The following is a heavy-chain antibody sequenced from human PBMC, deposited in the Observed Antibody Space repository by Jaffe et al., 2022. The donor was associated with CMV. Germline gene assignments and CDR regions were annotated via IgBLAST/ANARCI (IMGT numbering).Heavy chain of an antibody. CDR3: ARGGYDILTGYTYYFDY. J-gene: IGHJ4*02. V-gene: IGHV3-48*03. CDR2: ISSSGSTI. D-gene: IGHD3-9*01. CDR1: GFTFSSYE. Sequence: EVQLVESGGGLVQPGGSLRLSCAASGFTFSSYEMNWVRQAPGKGLEWVSYISSSGSTIYYADSVKGRFTISRDNAKNSLYLQMNSLRAEDTAVYYCARGGYDILTGYTYYFDYWGQGTLVTVSS.